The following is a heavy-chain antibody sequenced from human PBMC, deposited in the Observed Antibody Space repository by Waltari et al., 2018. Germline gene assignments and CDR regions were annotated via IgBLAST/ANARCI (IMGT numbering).Heavy chain of an antibody. J-gene: IGHJ4*02. CDR2: IYHSGSA. Sequence: QVQLQESGPGLVKPSQTLSLTCSVSGGSISSGGYYWSWIRQHPGKGLEWIGYIYHSGSAYYNPSLKSRVTISVDRSKNQFSLKLSSVTAADTAVYYCACRQLLPRHFDYWGQGTLVTVSS. CDR1: GGSISSGGYY. V-gene: IGHV4-31*09. D-gene: IGHD2-15*01. CDR3: ACRQLLPRHFDY.